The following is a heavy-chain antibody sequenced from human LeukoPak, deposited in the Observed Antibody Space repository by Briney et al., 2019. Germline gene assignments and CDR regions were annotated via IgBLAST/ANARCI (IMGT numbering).Heavy chain of an antibody. Sequence: PGGSLRLSCAASGFSFSTYSMNWVRQAPGKGLEWVSSISSSSTFMYYADSVKGRFTISRDNAQNSLYLQMNGLRVDDTAFYYCAGRSCSNGVCSFDPWGQGTLVTVSS. D-gene: IGHD2-8*01. CDR1: GFSFSTYS. V-gene: IGHV3-21*01. CDR2: ISSSSTFM. J-gene: IGHJ5*02. CDR3: AGRSCSNGVCSFDP.